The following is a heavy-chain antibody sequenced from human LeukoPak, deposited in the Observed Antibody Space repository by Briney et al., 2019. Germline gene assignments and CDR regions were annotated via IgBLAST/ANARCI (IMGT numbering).Heavy chain of an antibody. CDR1: GFTFSSCA. V-gene: IGHV3-23*01. CDR3: ARDWYDY. Sequence: GGSLRLSCAASGFTFSSCAMSWVRQAPGKGLEWVSSISGSGGSTYYADSVKGLLTISRDNSNDRVDLQMNNLRVEDTAVYYCARDWYDYWGQGTLVTVSS. J-gene: IGHJ4*02. CDR2: ISGSGGST. D-gene: IGHD6-13*01.